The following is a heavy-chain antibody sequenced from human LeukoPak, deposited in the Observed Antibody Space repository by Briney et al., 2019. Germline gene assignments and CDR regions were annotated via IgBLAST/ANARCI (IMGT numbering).Heavy chain of an antibody. CDR2: ISYDGSIK. D-gene: IGHD4-17*01. CDR3: ARDRGDHSYLDC. V-gene: IGHV3-33*01. Sequence: GGSLRLSCAASGFIFSSYGTHWVRQAPGKGLEWVAFISYDGSIKYYADSVKGRFAISRDHSKNTLYLQMNSLRVEDTGVYFCARDRGDHSYLDCWGQGTLVTVSS. CDR1: GFIFSSYG. J-gene: IGHJ4*02.